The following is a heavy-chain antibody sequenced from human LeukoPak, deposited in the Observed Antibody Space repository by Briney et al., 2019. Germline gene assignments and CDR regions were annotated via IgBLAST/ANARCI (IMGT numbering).Heavy chain of an antibody. Sequence: PGGSLRVSCAASGFTFNNYWMSWVRQAPGKGLEWVANIKQDGSVKNYVDYMEGRFTISRDNAKNSLYLQMNGLRAEDTAVYYCVRTSRSSSTDSWGQGTLVTVSS. CDR2: IKQDGSVK. CDR3: VRTSRSSSTDS. V-gene: IGHV3-7*01. J-gene: IGHJ5*01. CDR1: GFTFNNYW. D-gene: IGHD6-6*01.